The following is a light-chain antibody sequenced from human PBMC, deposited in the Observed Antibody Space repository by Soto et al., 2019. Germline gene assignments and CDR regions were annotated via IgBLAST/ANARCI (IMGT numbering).Light chain of an antibody. CDR2: DST. J-gene: IGKJ5*01. Sequence: VLTQSPATLSLSPGETATLSCRASQSIHTSLAWYQQKPGQAPRLVVYDSTLRANGVPARFGGSRSGTEFTLTINNLEPDDFGVYYCQQRNVWTPITLGQGTRLEIK. CDR3: QQRNVWTPIT. CDR1: QSIHTS. V-gene: IGKV3-11*01.